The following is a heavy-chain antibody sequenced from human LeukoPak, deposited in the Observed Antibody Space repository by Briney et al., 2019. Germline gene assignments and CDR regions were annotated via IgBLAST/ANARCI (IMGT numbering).Heavy chain of an antibody. CDR1: GFTFGDYA. CDR2: IRSKAYGGTT. J-gene: IGHJ4*02. CDR3: TRVPKLKWELPRVGDY. V-gene: IGHV3-49*03. Sequence: PGGSLRLSCTASGFTFGDYAMSWFRQAPGKGLEWVGFIRSKAYGGTTEYAASVKGRFTISRDDSKSIAYLQMNSLKTEDTAVYYCTRVPKLKWELPRVGDYWGQGTLVTVSS. D-gene: IGHD1-26*01.